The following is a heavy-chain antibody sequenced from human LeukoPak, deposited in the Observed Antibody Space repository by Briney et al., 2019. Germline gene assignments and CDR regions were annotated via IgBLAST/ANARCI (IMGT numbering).Heavy chain of an antibody. CDR1: GGSISRSTYN. CDR2: IYYSGST. Sequence: PSETLSLTCTVSGGSISRSTYNWGWIRQPPGKGLEWIGYIYYSGSTNYDPSLKSRVTISVDTSKNQFSLKLSSVTAADTAVYYCARDGDYGNWFDPWGQGTLVTVSS. V-gene: IGHV4-61*01. J-gene: IGHJ5*02. D-gene: IGHD4-17*01. CDR3: ARDGDYGNWFDP.